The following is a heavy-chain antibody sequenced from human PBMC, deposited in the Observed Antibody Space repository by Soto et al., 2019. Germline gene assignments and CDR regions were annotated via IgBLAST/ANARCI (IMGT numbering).Heavy chain of an antibody. V-gene: IGHV4-59*03. CDR3: ARYSPPKKAYDSNPGWFDP. J-gene: IGHJ5*02. CDR1: GGSMNYYY. CDR2: VSHTGST. Sequence: QVQLQESGPGKVKPSETLSLTCSVSGGSMNYYYWTWIRQSPGKGLEWIGSVSHTGSTTYSPSLKSRVVISLDTSRKQFSLALSSVTAAETAVYFCARYSPPKKAYDSNPGWFDPWGQGTLVAVT. D-gene: IGHD3-22*01.